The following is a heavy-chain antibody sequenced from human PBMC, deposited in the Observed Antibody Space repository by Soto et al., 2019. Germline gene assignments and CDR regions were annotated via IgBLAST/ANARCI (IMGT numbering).Heavy chain of an antibody. CDR3: ARENCSSTSCYGWFDP. J-gene: IGHJ5*02. D-gene: IGHD2-2*01. CDR2: INPNSGGT. CDR1: GYTFTGYY. Sequence: AAVKVSCKASGYTFTGYYMHWVRQAPGQGLEWMGWINPNSGGTNYAQKFQGRVTMTRDTSISTAYMELSRLRSDDTAVYYCARENCSSTSCYGWFDPWGQGTLVTVSS. V-gene: IGHV1-2*02.